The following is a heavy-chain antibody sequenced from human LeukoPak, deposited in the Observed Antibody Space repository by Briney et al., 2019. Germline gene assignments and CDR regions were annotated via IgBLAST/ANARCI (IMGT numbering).Heavy chain of an antibody. J-gene: IGHJ6*03. D-gene: IGHD3-10*01. V-gene: IGHV3-48*04. CDR2: ISSSSRTI. Sequence: SGGSLRLSCAASGFTFSSYSMNWVRQAPGKGLEWVSYISSSSRTIYYADSVKGRFTISRDNAKNSLYLQMNSLRAEDTAVYYCARDLDTMARIYYYYYMDVWGKGTTVTVSS. CDR3: ARDLDTMARIYYYYYMDV. CDR1: GFTFSSYS.